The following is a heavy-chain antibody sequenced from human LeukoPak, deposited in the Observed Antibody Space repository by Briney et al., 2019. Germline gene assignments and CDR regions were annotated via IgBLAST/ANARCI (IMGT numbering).Heavy chain of an antibody. CDR3: ARSYSTITMVRGFDP. Sequence: SETLSLTCTVSGGSISSYYWSWIRQPPGKGLEWIGYIYYSGSTNHNPSLESRVTISVDTSKNQFSLKLSSVTAADTAVYYCARSYSTITMVRGFDPWGQGTLVTVSS. CDR1: GGSISSYY. D-gene: IGHD3-10*01. V-gene: IGHV4-59*01. CDR2: IYYSGST. J-gene: IGHJ5*02.